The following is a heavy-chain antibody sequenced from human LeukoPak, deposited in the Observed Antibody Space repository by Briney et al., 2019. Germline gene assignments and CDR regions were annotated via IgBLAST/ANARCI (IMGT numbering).Heavy chain of an antibody. J-gene: IGHJ4*02. CDR1: GFSFSSYW. Sequence: PGGSLRLSCGASGFSFSSYWMTWVRQAPGKGLERVANIKEDGSQKYYVDSVKGRFTISRDNAKNSQYLQMNSLRAEDTAVYYCARLPLTARRHFDYWGQGTLVTVSS. D-gene: IGHD5-18*01. CDR3: ARLPLTARRHFDY. V-gene: IGHV3-7*05. CDR2: IKEDGSQK.